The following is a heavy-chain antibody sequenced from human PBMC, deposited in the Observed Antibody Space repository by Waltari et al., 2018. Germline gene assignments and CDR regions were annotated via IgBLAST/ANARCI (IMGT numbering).Heavy chain of an antibody. CDR3: ARDRRGWFGESSWFDP. Sequence: QVQLQESGPGLVKPSETLSLTCTVSGGSISSYYWSWIRQPPGKGLEWIGYIDYSGSTNYNPSLKSRVTISVDTSKNQFSLKLSSVTAADTAVYYCARDRRGWFGESSWFDPWGQGTLVTVSS. CDR1: GGSISSYY. J-gene: IGHJ5*02. V-gene: IGHV4-59*01. D-gene: IGHD3-10*01. CDR2: IDYSGST.